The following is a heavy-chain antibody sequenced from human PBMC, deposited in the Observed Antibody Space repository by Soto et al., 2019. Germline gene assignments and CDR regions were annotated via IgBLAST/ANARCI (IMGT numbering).Heavy chain of an antibody. CDR1: GYTFTGYY. J-gene: IGHJ6*02. CDR2: INPNSGGT. Sequence: GASVKVSCKASGYTFTGYYMHWVRQAPGQGLEWMGWINPNSGGTNYAQKFQGRVTMTRDTSISTAYMELSRLRSDDTAVYYCARDRSPQLGPNSNLYYYYGMDVWGQGTTVTVSS. CDR3: ARDRSPQLGPNSNLYYYYGMDV. D-gene: IGHD4-4*01. V-gene: IGHV1-2*02.